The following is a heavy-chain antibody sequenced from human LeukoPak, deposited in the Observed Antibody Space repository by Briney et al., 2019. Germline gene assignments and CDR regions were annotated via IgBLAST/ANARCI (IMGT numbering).Heavy chain of an antibody. CDR2: VAYSGSS. CDR1: GDSLNTYY. D-gene: IGHD2-21*02. CDR3: ARVVRGVVTSNWFDP. J-gene: IGHJ5*02. V-gene: IGHV4-59*01. Sequence: PSETLSLTCTVSGDSLNTYYWTWIRQTPGKGLEWIGFVAYSGSSNYNPSLKSRVSISIDTSKNQFSLALTSVTPADTAVYYCARVVRGVVTSNWFDPWGQGTLVTVPS.